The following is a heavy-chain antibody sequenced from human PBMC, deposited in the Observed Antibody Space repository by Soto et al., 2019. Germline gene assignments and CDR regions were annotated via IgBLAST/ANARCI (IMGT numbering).Heavy chain of an antibody. CDR1: GASISSYY. D-gene: IGHD6-25*01. CDR3: ARAVTPTFPPAAGPPDTGN. V-gene: IGHV4-59*01. J-gene: IGHJ4*02. CDR2: IYYSGST. Sequence: SETLSLTCTVSGASISSYYWSWIRQPTGKGLEWIGYIYYSGSTNYNPSLKSRVTISVGTSKNQCSLKLSSVTAADTAVYYCARAVTPTFPPAAGPPDTGNWGQGNLLTVSS.